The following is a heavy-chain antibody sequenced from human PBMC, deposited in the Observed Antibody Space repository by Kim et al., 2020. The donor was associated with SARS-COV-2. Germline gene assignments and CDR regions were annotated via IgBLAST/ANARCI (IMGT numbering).Heavy chain of an antibody. CDR1: GISISSYY. CDR2: IYYTGSA. CDR3: AGTAGGDNCDY. D-gene: IGHD3-16*01. V-gene: IGHV4-59*08. J-gene: IGHJ4*01. Sequence: SETLSLTCSVSGISISSYYWSWIRQPPGKGLEWIGYIYYTGSANYNPSLRSRVTISVDTSKNQFSLKLSSVTAADTAVYYCAGTAGGDNCDY.